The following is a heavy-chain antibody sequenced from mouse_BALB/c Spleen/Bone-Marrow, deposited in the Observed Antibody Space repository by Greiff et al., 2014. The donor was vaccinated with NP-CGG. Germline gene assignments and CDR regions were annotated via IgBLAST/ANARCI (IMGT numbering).Heavy chain of an antibody. V-gene: IGHV3-1*02. J-gene: IGHJ4*01. CDR3: ARFAGTPYTMDY. CDR1: GYSITSDYS. D-gene: IGHD4-1*01. CDR2: IHYSGTT. Sequence: EVQLQQSGPDLVRPSQSLPLTCTVTGYSITSDYSWHWIRQFPGNKLEWMGYIHYSGTTVYNPSLKSRISFTRDTSNNQFFLQLNSVTTEDTATYYCARFAGTPYTMDYWGQGTSVTVSS.